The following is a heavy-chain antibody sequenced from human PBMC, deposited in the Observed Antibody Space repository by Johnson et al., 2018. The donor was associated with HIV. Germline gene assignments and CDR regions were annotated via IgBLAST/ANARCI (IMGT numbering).Heavy chain of an antibody. CDR2: IYSGGST. Sequence: VQLVESGGGLVQPGGSLRLSCAASGFIVSGYYMTWVRQGPGKGLEWVSVIYSGGSTYYADSVKGRFTISRDNSKNTLYLQMNSLRAEDTAVYYCARDRGKAGDAFDIWGQGTMVTVSS. D-gene: IGHD3-10*01. V-gene: IGHV3-66*01. CDR1: GFIVSGYY. J-gene: IGHJ3*02. CDR3: ARDRGKAGDAFDI.